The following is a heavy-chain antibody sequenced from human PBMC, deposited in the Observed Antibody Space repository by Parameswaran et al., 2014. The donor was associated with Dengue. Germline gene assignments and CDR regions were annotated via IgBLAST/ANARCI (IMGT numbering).Heavy chain of an antibody. CDR2: INPNSGGT. Sequence: WVRQAPGQGLEWMGRINPNSGGTNYAQKFQGRVTMTRDTSISTAYMELSRLRSDDTVVYYCARGRSSTSCYGGDAFDIWGQGTMVTVSS. V-gene: IGHV1-2*05. J-gene: IGHJ3*02. D-gene: IGHD2-2*01. CDR3: ARGRSSTSCYGGDAFDI.